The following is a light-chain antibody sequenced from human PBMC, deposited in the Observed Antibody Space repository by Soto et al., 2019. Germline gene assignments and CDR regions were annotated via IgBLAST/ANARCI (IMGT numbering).Light chain of an antibody. CDR2: DAS. CDR3: QQYDNLPLT. V-gene: IGKV1-33*01. CDR1: QDIKNY. Sequence: DIQMTQSPSSLSASVGDRVTITCQASQDIKNYLNWYQQKSGKAPKLLIYDASDLETGVPSRFSGSGSGTDFTFTINSLQPEDIATYYCQQYDNLPLTFGGVTKVEI. J-gene: IGKJ4*01.